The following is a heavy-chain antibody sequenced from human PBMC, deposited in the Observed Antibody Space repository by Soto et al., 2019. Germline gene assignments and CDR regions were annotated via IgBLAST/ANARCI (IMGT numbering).Heavy chain of an antibody. CDR2: INPNSGDT. J-gene: IGHJ4*02. CDR1: GYTFTGYY. V-gene: IGHV1-2*06. D-gene: IGHD2-2*01. Sequence: GASVKVSCKGSGYTFTGYYIHWVRQAPGQGLEWMGRINPNSGDTNYAQKFQGRVTMTRDTSISTAYMELSSLRSDDTAVYYCESDRCSTNGCYSFDYWGQGTLVTVSS. CDR3: ESDRCSTNGCYSFDY.